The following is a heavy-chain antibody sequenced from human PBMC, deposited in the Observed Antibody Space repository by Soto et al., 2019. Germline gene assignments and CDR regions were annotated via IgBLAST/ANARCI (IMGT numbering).Heavy chain of an antibody. CDR1: GFTFSSYA. V-gene: IGHV3-23*01. CDR2: ISGRGGST. Sequence: GGSLRLSCAASGFTFSSYAMSWVRQAPGKGLEWVSAISGRGGSTYYADSVKGRFTISRDNSKNTLYLQMNSLRAEDTAVYYCAKDLEVYYDFWSGYYNGGYYGMDVWGQGTTVTVSS. D-gene: IGHD3-3*01. CDR3: AKDLEVYYDFWSGYYNGGYYGMDV. J-gene: IGHJ6*02.